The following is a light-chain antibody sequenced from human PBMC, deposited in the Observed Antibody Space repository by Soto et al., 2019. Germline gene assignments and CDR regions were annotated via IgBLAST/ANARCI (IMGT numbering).Light chain of an antibody. Sequence: QTVVTQEPSLTVSPGGTVTLTCASGTGAVTSGDYPNWFQQKPGQAPRALIYGTSNKHSWTPARFSGSLLGGKAALTLSGVQPEDEAEYYCLLYYGGAQLVFGGGIKLTVL. J-gene: IGLJ2*01. V-gene: IGLV7-43*01. CDR2: GTS. CDR1: TGAVTSGDY. CDR3: LLYYGGAQLV.